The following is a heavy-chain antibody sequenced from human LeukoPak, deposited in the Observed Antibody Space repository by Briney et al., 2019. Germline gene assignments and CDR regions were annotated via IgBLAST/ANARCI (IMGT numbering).Heavy chain of an antibody. Sequence: GSSVKVSCKASGGTFSSYAISWVRQAPGQGLEWMGGIIPVFGTANYAQKFQGRVTITADESTSTAYMELSSLRSEDTAVYYCASQDYGEVRYNWFDPWGQGTLVTVSS. CDR3: ASQDYGEVRYNWFDP. CDR1: GGTFSSYA. D-gene: IGHD4-17*01. V-gene: IGHV1-69*01. CDR2: IIPVFGTA. J-gene: IGHJ5*02.